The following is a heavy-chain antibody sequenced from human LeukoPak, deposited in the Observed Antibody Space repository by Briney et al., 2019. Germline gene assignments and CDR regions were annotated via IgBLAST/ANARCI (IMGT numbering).Heavy chain of an antibody. Sequence: GGSLRLSCAASGFTFSSYAMHWVRQAPGKGLEWVAVISYDGSNKYYADSVKGRFTISRDNSKNTLYLQMNSLRAEDTAVYYCAKDLTDDYGDYGPDYWGQGTLVTVSS. D-gene: IGHD4-17*01. CDR3: AKDLTDDYGDYGPDY. J-gene: IGHJ4*02. CDR1: GFTFSSYA. CDR2: ISYDGSNK. V-gene: IGHV3-30*04.